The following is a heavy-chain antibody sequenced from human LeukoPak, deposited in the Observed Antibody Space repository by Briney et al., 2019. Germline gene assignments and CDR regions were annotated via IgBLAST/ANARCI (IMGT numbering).Heavy chain of an antibody. V-gene: IGHV3-23*01. D-gene: IGHD6-13*01. CDR2: ISGSDGST. Sequence: GRSLRLSCAASGFTFSSYAMNWVRQAPGKGLEWVSAISGSDGSTYYTDPVKGRFTISRDNSKNTLYLQMSSLRAEDTAVYYCAKSGRTGITAADLDYWGQGTLVTVSS. CDR1: GFTFSSYA. CDR3: AKSGRTGITAADLDY. J-gene: IGHJ4*02.